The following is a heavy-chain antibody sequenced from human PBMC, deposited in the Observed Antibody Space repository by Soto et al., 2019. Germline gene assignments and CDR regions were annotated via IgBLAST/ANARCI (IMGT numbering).Heavy chain of an antibody. CDR1: GFTFSSYA. D-gene: IGHD2-15*01. CDR3: AKGSGGNCYSHFDY. Sequence: GGSLRLSCAASGFTFSSYAMSWVRQAPGKGLEWVSAICGSGGATYYTDSVKGRFTISRDNSKNTLHLQMNNLRAEDTAIYYCAKGSGGNCYSHFDYCGQGTLVTFSS. CDR2: ICGSGGAT. V-gene: IGHV3-23*01. J-gene: IGHJ4*02.